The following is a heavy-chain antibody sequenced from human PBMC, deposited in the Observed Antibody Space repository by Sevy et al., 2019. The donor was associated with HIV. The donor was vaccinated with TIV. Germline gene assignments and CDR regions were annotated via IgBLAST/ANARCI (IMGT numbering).Heavy chain of an antibody. Sequence: GGSLRLSCAASGFTFSSYSMNWVRQAPGKGLEWVSSISSSSSYIYYADSVKGRFTISRDNAKNSLYRQMNSLRAEDTAVYYCARLSGTDYYDSSGYYYFDYLGQGTLVTVSS. J-gene: IGHJ4*02. V-gene: IGHV3-21*01. D-gene: IGHD3-22*01. CDR3: ARLSGTDYYDSSGYYYFDY. CDR1: GFTFSSYS. CDR2: ISSSSSYI.